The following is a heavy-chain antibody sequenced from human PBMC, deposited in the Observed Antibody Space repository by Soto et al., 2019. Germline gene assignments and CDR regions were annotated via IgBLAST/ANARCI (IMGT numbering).Heavy chain of an antibody. CDR1: GASISGSYYY. CDR2: VFYTGFT. D-gene: IGHD1-20*01. V-gene: IGHV4-39*01. Sequence: SETLSLTCAVSGASISGSYYYWAWLRQSPGKGPEWVGSVFYTGFTSYNPSLESRVSVSVDTSKSQFSLNLSAVTAADTAVYFCATSQNGYNWNYFDHWGQGALVTVSS. CDR3: ATSQNGYNWNYFDH. J-gene: IGHJ4*02.